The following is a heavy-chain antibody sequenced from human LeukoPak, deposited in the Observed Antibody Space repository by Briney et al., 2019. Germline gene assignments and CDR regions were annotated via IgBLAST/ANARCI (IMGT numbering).Heavy chain of an antibody. Sequence: SETLSLTCTVSGGSISSYCWSSVRQPPGKGLGWMGYIYYSGSTNYNPSLTRRVTISVDTPKNQFSLKLSSVTAADTAVYYCARVKGAVVVPAAIYYYYGMDVWGQGTTVTVSS. V-gene: IGHV4-59*01. CDR2: IYYSGST. CDR1: GGSISSYC. CDR3: ARVKGAVVVPAAIYYYYGMDV. J-gene: IGHJ6*02. D-gene: IGHD2-2*01.